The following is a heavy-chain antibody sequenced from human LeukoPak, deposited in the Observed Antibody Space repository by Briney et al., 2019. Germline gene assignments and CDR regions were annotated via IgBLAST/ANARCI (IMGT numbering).Heavy chain of an antibody. J-gene: IGHJ5*02. V-gene: IGHV4-39*07. Sequence: SETLSLTCTVSGGSISSSSYYWGWIRQPPGKGLEWIGSIYYSGSTYYNPSLKSRVTISVDTSKNQFSLKLSSVTAADTAVYYCARNARYNWFVPWGQGTLVSVSS. CDR3: ARNARYNWFVP. CDR1: GGSISSSSYY. CDR2: IYYSGST.